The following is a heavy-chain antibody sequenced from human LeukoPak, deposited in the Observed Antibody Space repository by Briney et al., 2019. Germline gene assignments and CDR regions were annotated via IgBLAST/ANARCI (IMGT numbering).Heavy chain of an antibody. Sequence: GESLRISSTGSEYTFSYYRLAWLRQMPGKGLEWMGIIYPDDSDTTYSPSFQGQVTIAADKSINTAYLQWSSLKASDTAMYYCVRLERAIILHQSYSLDVWGQGTTVTVAS. D-gene: IGHD3/OR15-3a*01. CDR1: EYTFSYYR. CDR3: VRLERAIILHQSYSLDV. J-gene: IGHJ6*02. V-gene: IGHV5-51*01. CDR2: IYPDDSDT.